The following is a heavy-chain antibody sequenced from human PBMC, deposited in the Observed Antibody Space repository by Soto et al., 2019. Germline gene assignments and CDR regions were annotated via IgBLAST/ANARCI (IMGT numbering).Heavy chain of an antibody. CDR1: GFSFSISP. D-gene: IGHD7-27*01. J-gene: IGHJ4*02. V-gene: IGHV3-30-3*01. Sequence: QVQLVESGGGVVQPGRSLRLSCAASGFSFSISPMHWVRQASGKGPEWVALISYDGTNKFYADSVKGRFTISRDNSKSTLYLLVDSLRPDDAAVYYCARDPKTSGGQNWAFNYFDSWGQGTLVTVSS. CDR3: ARDPKTSGGQNWAFNYFDS. CDR2: ISYDGTNK.